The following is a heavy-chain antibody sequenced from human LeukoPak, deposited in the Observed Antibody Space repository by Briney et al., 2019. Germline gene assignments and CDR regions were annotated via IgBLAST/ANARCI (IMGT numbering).Heavy chain of an antibody. J-gene: IGHJ4*02. CDR2: ISGSGGST. V-gene: IGHV3-23*01. D-gene: IGHD4-17*01. CDR1: GFTFSSYA. Sequence: GGSLRLSCAASGFTFSSYAISWVRQAPGKGLEWVSAISGSGGSTYYADSVKGRFTVSRDNSKNTLYLQMNSLRAEDTAVYYCAKAQMTTVTTGFDYWGQGTLVTVSS. CDR3: AKAQMTTVTTGFDY.